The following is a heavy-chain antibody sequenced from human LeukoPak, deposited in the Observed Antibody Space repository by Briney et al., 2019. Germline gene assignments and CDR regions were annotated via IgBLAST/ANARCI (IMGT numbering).Heavy chain of an antibody. CDR1: GYIFTGYH. V-gene: IGHV1-2*02. CDR2: INPNSGAT. D-gene: IGHD1-14*01. J-gene: IGHJ4*02. CDR3: ARLNGNHFDY. Sequence: GASVKVPCKASGYIFTGYHMHWVRQAPGQGLEWMAWINPNSGATDYAQKFQGRVTMTRDTSTSTAYMELSRLRSDDTAVYYCARLNGNHFDYWGQGTLVTVSS.